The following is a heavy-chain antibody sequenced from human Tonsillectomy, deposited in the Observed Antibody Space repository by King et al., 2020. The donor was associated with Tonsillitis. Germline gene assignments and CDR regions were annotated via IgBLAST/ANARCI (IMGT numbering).Heavy chain of an antibody. Sequence: VQLVESGGGLVQPGGSLRLSCAASGFTFSSFWMSLVRQAPGKGLEWLAIIKQDGSEKLYVDSVKGRFTISKDNAKNSLYLQMNSLRAEDTAVYYCASGSGWVFDYWGQGTLVTVSS. V-gene: IGHV3-7*01. CDR1: GFTFSSFW. CDR3: ASGSGWVFDY. J-gene: IGHJ4*02. CDR2: IKQDGSEK. D-gene: IGHD6-25*01.